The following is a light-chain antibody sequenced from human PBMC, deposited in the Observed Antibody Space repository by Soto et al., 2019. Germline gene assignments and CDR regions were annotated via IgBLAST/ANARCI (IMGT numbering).Light chain of an antibody. Sequence: IVLTQSPGTLSLSPGERATLSCRASQSVSSSYLAWYQQKPGQAPRLLIYGASSRATGIPDRFSGSGSGTDFTVTISRLEPEDFAVYYCQQYGSAAWTFGQGTKVEIK. CDR2: GAS. CDR1: QSVSSSY. V-gene: IGKV3-20*01. CDR3: QQYGSAAWT. J-gene: IGKJ1*01.